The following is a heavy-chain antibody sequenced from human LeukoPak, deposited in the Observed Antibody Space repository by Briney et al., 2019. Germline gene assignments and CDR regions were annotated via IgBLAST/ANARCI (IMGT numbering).Heavy chain of an antibody. Sequence: KSSETLSLTCTVSGGSISSSSYYWGWIRQPPEKGLEWIGSIYYSGSTYYNPSLKSRVTISVDTSKNQFSLKLSSVTAADTAVYYCASLGSSWDSSGYYPFPYYYMDVWGKGTTVTISS. CDR2: IYYSGST. D-gene: IGHD3-22*01. CDR3: ASLGSSWDSSGYYPFPYYYMDV. CDR1: GGSISSSSYY. J-gene: IGHJ6*03. V-gene: IGHV4-39*07.